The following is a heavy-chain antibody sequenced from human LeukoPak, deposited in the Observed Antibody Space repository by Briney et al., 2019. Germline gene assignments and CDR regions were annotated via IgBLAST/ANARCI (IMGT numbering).Heavy chain of an antibody. V-gene: IGHV5-10-1*01. D-gene: IGHD2-2*01. J-gene: IGHJ6*02. CDR1: GYSFTSYW. CDR3: ASTIVVVPAAMEGGGMDV. CDR2: IDPSDSYT. Sequence: GESLKISCKGSGYSFTSYWISWVRQMPGKGLEWMGRIDPSDSYTNYSPSFQGHVTISADKSISTAYLQWSSLKASDTAMYYCASTIVVVPAAMEGGGMDVWGQGTTVTVSS.